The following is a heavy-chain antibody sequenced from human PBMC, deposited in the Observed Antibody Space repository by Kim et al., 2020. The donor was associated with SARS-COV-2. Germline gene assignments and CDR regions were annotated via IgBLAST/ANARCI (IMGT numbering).Heavy chain of an antibody. V-gene: IGHV3-33*06. CDR2: IWYDGSNK. CDR3: AKDYGDYGSAFDI. Sequence: GGSLRLSCAASGFTFSSYGMHWVRQAPGKGLEWVAVIWYDGSNKYYADSVKGRFTISRDNSKNTLYLQMNSLRAEDTAVYYCAKDYGDYGSAFDIWGQGTMVTVSS. D-gene: IGHD4-17*01. CDR1: GFTFSSYG. J-gene: IGHJ3*02.